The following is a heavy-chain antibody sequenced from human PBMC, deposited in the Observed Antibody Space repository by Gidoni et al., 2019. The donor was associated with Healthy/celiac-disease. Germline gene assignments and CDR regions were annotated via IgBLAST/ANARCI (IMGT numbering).Heavy chain of an antibody. D-gene: IGHD2-2*01. CDR1: GFTFSNAW. V-gene: IGHV3-15*01. Sequence: EVQLVESGGGLVKPGGSLRLSCAAPGFTFSNAWMIWVRQAPGKGLEWVGRIKSKTDGGTTDYAAPVKGRFTISRDDSKNTLYLQMNSLKTEDTAVYYCTTDLGYCSSTSCYGAFDIWGQGTMVTVSS. J-gene: IGHJ3*02. CDR2: IKSKTDGGTT. CDR3: TTDLGYCSSTSCYGAFDI.